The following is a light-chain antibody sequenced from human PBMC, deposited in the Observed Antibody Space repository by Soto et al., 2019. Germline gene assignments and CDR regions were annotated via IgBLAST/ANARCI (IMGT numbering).Light chain of an antibody. CDR3: QQSYSTPRT. V-gene: IGKV1-39*01. CDR1: QSISTY. CDR2: AAS. J-gene: IGKJ1*01. Sequence: DIQMTQSPSSLSASVGDRVTITCRASQSISTYLNWYQQKPGKAPKLLIYAASTLQGGVPSRFTGSGSATDFTLTISSLQSEDFATYYCQQSYSTPRTFGQGTRVEFK.